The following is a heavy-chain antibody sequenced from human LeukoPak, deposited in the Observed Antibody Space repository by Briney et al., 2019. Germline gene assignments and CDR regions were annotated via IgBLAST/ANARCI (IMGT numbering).Heavy chain of an antibody. D-gene: IGHD3-22*01. CDR2: INPSGGST. Sequence: ASVKVSCKASGYTFTSYYMHWVRQAPGQGLEWRGIINPSGGSTSYAQKFQGRVTMTRNTSTSTVYMELSSLRSEDTAVYYCARDDSSGYRPFYWGQGTLVTVSS. CDR1: GYTFTSYY. V-gene: IGHV1-46*03. CDR3: ARDDSSGYRPFY. J-gene: IGHJ4*02.